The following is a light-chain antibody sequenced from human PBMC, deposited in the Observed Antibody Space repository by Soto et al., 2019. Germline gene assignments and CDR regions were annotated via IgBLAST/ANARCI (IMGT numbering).Light chain of an antibody. CDR1: SSDVGGYNY. V-gene: IGLV2-14*01. Sequence: QSALTQPASVAGSPGPSITISCTGTSSDVGGYNYVSWYQQHPGKAPKLMIYDVSNRPSVVSNRFSGSKSGNTASLTISGRQAEDAADYYCSSYTRSSTLVFGGGTQLPVL. CDR2: DVS. CDR3: SSYTRSSTLV. J-gene: IGLJ3*02.